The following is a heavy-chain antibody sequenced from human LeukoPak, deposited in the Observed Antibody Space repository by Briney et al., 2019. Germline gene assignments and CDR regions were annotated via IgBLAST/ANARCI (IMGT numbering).Heavy chain of an antibody. CDR2: INHSGST. CDR3: ARGKVRRSWFDP. CDR1: GGSFSGYY. V-gene: IGHV4-34*01. Sequence: SETLSLTCAVYGGSFSGYYWSWIRQPPGKGLEWIGEINHSGSTNYNPSLKSRVTISVDTSKNQFSLKLSSVTAADTAVCYCARGKVRRSWFDPWGQGTLVTVSS. D-gene: IGHD4-11*01. J-gene: IGHJ5*02.